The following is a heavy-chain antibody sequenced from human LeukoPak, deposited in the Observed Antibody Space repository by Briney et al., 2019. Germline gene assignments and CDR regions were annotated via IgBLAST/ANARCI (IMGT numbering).Heavy chain of an antibody. CDR2: INPNGGAT. V-gene: IGHV1-46*01. D-gene: IGHD3-10*01. CDR3: ARVMVAWFEDKAFDY. J-gene: IGHJ4*02. CDR1: GYTFTHYY. Sequence: GASVKVSCKASGYTFTHYYIHWVRQAPGQGLECMGIINPNGGATSYTQKFQGRVTMTRNTSTSTVYMVLSSLRSEDTAVYYCARVMVAWFEDKAFDYWGQGTLVTVSS.